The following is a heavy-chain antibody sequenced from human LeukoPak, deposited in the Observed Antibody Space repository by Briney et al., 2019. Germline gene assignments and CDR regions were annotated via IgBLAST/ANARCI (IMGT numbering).Heavy chain of an antibody. CDR1: GFTFSSYN. J-gene: IGHJ6*03. Sequence: GGSLRLSCAASGFTFSSYNMNWVRQAPGKGLEWVSSITSSSSYIYYADSVEGRFTISRDNAKNSLFLQMNSLTAEDTAVYYCARDPYSGGYWNYYYYYMDVWGKGTTVTISS. D-gene: IGHD1-26*01. CDR2: ITSSSSYI. CDR3: ARDPYSGGYWNYYYYYMDV. V-gene: IGHV3-21*01.